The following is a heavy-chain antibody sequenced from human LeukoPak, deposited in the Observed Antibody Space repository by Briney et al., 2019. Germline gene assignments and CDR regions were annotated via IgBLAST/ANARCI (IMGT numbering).Heavy chain of an antibody. CDR3: AGALSSSGWYDY. CDR2: ISGSGGST. Sequence: PGGTLRLSCAASGFTFSSYGMSWVRQAPGKGLEWVSAISGSGGSTYYADSVKGRFTISRDNAKNTVYLQMNSLRAEDTAIYYCAGALSSSGWYDYWGQGTVVTVSS. J-gene: IGHJ4*02. V-gene: IGHV3-23*01. CDR1: GFTFSSYG. D-gene: IGHD6-19*01.